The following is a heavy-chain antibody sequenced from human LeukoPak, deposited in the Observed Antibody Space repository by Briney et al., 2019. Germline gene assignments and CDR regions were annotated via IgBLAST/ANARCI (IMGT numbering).Heavy chain of an antibody. J-gene: IGHJ5*02. Sequence: GGSLRLSCAASGFTFSSYSMNWVRQAPGKGLEWVSSLSSSSSYIDYADSVKGRFTISRDNAKNSLYLQMNSLRAEDTAVYYCARAGRAYSSSWYWFDPWGQGALVTVSS. CDR2: LSSSSSYI. CDR3: ARAGRAYSSSWYWFDP. CDR1: GFTFSSYS. D-gene: IGHD6-13*01. V-gene: IGHV3-21*01.